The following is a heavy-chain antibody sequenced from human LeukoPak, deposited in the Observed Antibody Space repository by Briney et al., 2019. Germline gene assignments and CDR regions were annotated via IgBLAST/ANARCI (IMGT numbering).Heavy chain of an antibody. Sequence: ASVKVSCKASGYTFTGYYMHWVRQAPGQGLEWMGWINPNSGGTNYAQKFQGRATMTRDTSISTAYMELSRLRSDDTAVYYCARVGVKEYYYGSGKAEDWFDPWGQGTLVTVSS. CDR2: INPNSGGT. J-gene: IGHJ5*02. CDR1: GYTFTGYY. CDR3: ARVGVKEYYYGSGKAEDWFDP. D-gene: IGHD3-10*01. V-gene: IGHV1-2*02.